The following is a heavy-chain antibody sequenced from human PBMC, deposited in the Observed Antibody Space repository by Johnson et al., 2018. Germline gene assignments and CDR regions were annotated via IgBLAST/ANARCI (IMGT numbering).Heavy chain of an antibody. CDR1: GFTFSNYG. Sequence: VQLLESGGGVVQXGRSXRLXCAASGFTFSNYGMHWVRQAPGSKGLEWVAVISYDGSNKYYADSVTGRFTISRDNSRHTLFLQMNSLRAEETAVYYCARDTVHMEEYKYYGMDVWGQGTTVTVSS. CDR3: ARDTVHMEEYKYYGMDV. D-gene: IGHD3-16*01. J-gene: IGHJ6*02. V-gene: IGHV3-30*03. CDR2: ISYDGSNK.